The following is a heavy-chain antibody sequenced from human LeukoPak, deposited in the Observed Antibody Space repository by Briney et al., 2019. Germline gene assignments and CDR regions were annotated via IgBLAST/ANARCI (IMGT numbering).Heavy chain of an antibody. V-gene: IGHV1-2*02. D-gene: IGHD4/OR15-4a*01. CDR3: ARDPVGARLYYYYMDV. CDR2: INPNSGGT. CDR1: GYTFTGCY. J-gene: IGHJ6*03. Sequence: ASVKVSCKASGYTFTGCYMHWVRQAPGQGLEWMGWINPNSGGTNYAQKFQGRVTMTRDTSISTAYMELSRLRSDDTAVYYCARDPVGARLYYYYMDVWGKGTTVTVSS.